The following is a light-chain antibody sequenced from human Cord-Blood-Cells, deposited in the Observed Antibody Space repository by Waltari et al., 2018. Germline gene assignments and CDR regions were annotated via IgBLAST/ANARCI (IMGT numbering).Light chain of an antibody. CDR3: QQYYSYPLT. J-gene: IGKJ4*01. CDR1: QGISSY. V-gene: IGKV1-8*01. CDR2: AAS. Sequence: AIRITQSPSSLSASTGDRVTITCRASQGISSYLAWYQQKPGKAPKLLIYAASTLQSGVPSRFSGSGSGTDLTLTISCLQSEDFATYYCQQYYSYPLTFGGGTKVEIK.